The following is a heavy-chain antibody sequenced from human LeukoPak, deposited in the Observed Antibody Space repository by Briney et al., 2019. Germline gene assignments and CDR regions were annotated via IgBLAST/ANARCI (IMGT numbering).Heavy chain of an antibody. V-gene: IGHV4-61*02. CDR2: IYTSGST. CDR3: ARDSRQDYFDY. Sequence: SETLSLTCTVSGGSISSTSYYWSWIRQPAGKGLEWIGRIYTSGSTNYNPSPKSRVTISVDTSKNQFSLKLSSVTAADTAVYYCARDSRQDYFDYWGQGTLVTVSS. J-gene: IGHJ4*02. CDR1: GGSISSTSYY.